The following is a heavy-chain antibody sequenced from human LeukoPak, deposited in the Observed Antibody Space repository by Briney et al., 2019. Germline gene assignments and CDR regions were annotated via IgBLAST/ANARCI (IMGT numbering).Heavy chain of an antibody. D-gene: IGHD1-7*01. CDR2: ISSSSSSYI. CDR3: ARMLGTRGFGS. J-gene: IGHJ4*02. CDR1: GFTFSNYH. V-gene: IGHV3-21*01. Sequence: GGSLRLSCAASGFTFSNYHMNWVRQAPGEGLEWVSSISSSSSSYIYYTDSVKGRFTISRDNAKNSLYLQMNSLRAEDTAVYYCARMLGTRGFGSWGQGTLVTVSS.